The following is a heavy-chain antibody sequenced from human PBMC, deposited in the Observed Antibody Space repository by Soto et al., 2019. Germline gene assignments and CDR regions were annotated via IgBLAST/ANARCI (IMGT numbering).Heavy chain of an antibody. CDR3: ARVFCRGDCYSPLDY. CDR2: ISSSDKYI. V-gene: IGHV3-21*01. Sequence: GGSLRLSCVASGFTFSNFGLNWVRQAPGKGLEWVSSISSSDKYIYYADSVKGRFTISRDNAKNSLSLQMNSLRADDTVVYYCARVFCRGDCYSPLDYWGQGTLVTVS. CDR1: GFTFSNFG. D-gene: IGHD2-21*02. J-gene: IGHJ4*02.